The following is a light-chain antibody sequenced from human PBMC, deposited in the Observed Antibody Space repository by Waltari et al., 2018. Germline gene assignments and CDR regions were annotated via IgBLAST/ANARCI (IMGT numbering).Light chain of an antibody. CDR3: QVWDARLDHL. V-gene: IGLV3-21*02. Sequence: SYVVTQPPSVSVAPGQTATITCGADYIADYSVPWYKQRPGRAPVLVVRDDSDRPSGIPERISGSTSANTATLTITGVEAGDEADYYCQVWDARLDHLFGGGTKLTVL. J-gene: IGLJ2*01. CDR2: DDS. CDR1: YIADYS.